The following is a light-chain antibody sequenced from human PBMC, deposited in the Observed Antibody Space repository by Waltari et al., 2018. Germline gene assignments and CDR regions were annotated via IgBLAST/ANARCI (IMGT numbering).Light chain of an antibody. J-gene: IGLJ3*02. Sequence: SYVVTQAPSVSVAPGTTARITCGGNNIGRKSVKWYRQKPGQAPVLVMYYDKDRPSGIPERFSGSNSGNTATLIISRVEAGDEADYYCQVWDSNNDHWVFGGGTRLTV. V-gene: IGLV3-21*04. CDR1: NIGRKS. CDR3: QVWDSNNDHWV. CDR2: YDK.